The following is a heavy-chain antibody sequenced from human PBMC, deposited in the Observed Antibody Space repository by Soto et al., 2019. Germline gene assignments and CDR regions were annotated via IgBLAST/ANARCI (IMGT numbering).Heavy chain of an antibody. D-gene: IGHD6-13*01. V-gene: IGHV4-59*01. CDR3: AKGGPSSQWFDP. Sequence: PSETLSLTCTVSGGSISGFYWSWIRQPPRKAPEWIGYIYYIGSTNYNPSLRSRVTISVDTSRNQFSLKMTSLTAADTAVYYCAKGGPSSQWFDPWGLGTLVTVS. CDR2: IYYIGST. CDR1: GGSISGFY. J-gene: IGHJ5*02.